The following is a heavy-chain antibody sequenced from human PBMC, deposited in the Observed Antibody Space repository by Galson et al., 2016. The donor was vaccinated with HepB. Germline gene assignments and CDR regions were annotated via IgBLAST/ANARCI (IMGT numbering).Heavy chain of an antibody. Sequence: SLRLSCAVSGFTFDSYVMSWVRQAPGKGLEWVSAISSRGHKSYHADSVKGRFTIARDNSKNTLFLQMNSLRAADTAIYYCAKVRYGYRDFDYWGQGTLVTVSS. CDR3: AKVRYGYRDFDY. J-gene: IGHJ4*02. D-gene: IGHD5-18*01. CDR2: ISSRGHKS. CDR1: GFTFDSYV. V-gene: IGHV3-23*01.